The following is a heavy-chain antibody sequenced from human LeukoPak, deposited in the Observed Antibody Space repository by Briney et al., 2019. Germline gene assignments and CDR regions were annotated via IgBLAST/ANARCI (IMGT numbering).Heavy chain of an antibody. Sequence: PGGSLRLSWAASGFTFSSYEMNWVRQAPGKGLEWVSYISSSGSTIYYADSVKGRFTISRDNAKNSLYLQMNSLRAEDTAVYYCARIGIVLTGSFDYWGQGTLVTVSS. CDR3: ARIGIVLTGSFDY. CDR2: ISSSGSTI. D-gene: IGHD7-27*01. CDR1: GFTFSSYE. J-gene: IGHJ4*02. V-gene: IGHV3-48*03.